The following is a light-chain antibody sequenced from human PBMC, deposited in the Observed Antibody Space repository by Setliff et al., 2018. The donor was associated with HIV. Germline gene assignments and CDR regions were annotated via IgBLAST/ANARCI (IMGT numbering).Light chain of an antibody. V-gene: IGKV3-20*01. CDR1: QDLKKQY. Sequence: DIVLTQSPGTLSLSPGESATLSCRASQDLKKQYLAWYQQKRGQAPRLLIYGASNRATGIPARFSGSGSGTDFTLTLSRVEPEDFAVYYCQQYSNTPFTFGPGTKVDIK. CDR2: GAS. CDR3: QQYSNTPFT. J-gene: IGKJ3*01.